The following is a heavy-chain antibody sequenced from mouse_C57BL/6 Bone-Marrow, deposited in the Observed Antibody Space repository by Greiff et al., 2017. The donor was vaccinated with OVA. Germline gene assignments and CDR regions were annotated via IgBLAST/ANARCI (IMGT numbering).Heavy chain of an antibody. CDR1: GYTFTDYN. J-gene: IGHJ2*01. Sequence: VQLQQSGPELVKPGTSVKIPCKASGYTFTDYNMDWVKQSHGKSLEWIGDINPNNGGTIYNEKFKGKATVTVDKSSSTAYMQLRSLTSEDTAVYDCERKRDDYEDDWGQGTTLTVSS. CDR2: INPNNGGT. CDR3: ERKRDDYEDD. V-gene: IGHV1-18*01. D-gene: IGHD2-4*01.